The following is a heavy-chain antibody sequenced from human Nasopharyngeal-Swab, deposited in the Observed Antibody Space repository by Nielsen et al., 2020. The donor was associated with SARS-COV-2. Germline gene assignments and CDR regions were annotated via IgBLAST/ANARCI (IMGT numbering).Heavy chain of an antibody. D-gene: IGHD2-21*01. CDR2: IIIIFGTA. V-gene: IGHV1-69*13. CDR3: ARPAIAEPYYYFYGMDV. CDR1: GGTFSSDA. J-gene: IGHJ6*02. Sequence: SVKVSCKAAGGTFSSDASSWVRQAPGQGLEWMGGIIIIFGTANYAQKFQGRVTITADDSTSTAYMELSSLRSEDTAVYYCARPAIAEPYYYFYGMDVWGQGTTVTVS.